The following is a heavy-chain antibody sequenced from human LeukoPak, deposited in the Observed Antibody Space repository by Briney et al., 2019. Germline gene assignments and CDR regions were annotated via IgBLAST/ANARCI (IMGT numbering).Heavy chain of an antibody. J-gene: IGHJ4*02. V-gene: IGHV3-23*01. D-gene: IGHD3-9*01. CDR2: ISGSGDST. Sequence: PGGSLRLSCAASGFTFSSYVMTWVRQAPGKGLEWVSAISGSGDSTYYADSVKGRFTISRDNSKNTLYLQMNSLRAEDTAVYYCARASDILTGSLDYWGQGTLVTVSS. CDR3: ARASDILTGSLDY. CDR1: GFTFSSYV.